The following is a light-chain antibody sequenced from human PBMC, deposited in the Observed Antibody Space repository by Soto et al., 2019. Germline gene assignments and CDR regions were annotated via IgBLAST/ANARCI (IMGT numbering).Light chain of an antibody. CDR2: GAT. CDR1: QSISSGH. Sequence: EIVLTQSPGTVSLSPGDRATLSCRASQSISSGHLAWYQKKPGQAPRLVIFGATGRPTGIPDRFSGTESGTDFTLTISRLEPEDFEVYYCQYYSSSPTFGGGTRVE. J-gene: IGKJ4*01. V-gene: IGKV3-20*01. CDR3: QYYSSSPT.